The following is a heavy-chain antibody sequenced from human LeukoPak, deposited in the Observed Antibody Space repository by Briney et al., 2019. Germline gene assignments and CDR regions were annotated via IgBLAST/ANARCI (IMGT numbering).Heavy chain of an antibody. CDR2: ISAYNGNT. Sequence: ASVKVSCKASGYPFTSYGISRVRQAPGQGLEWMGWISAYNGNTNYAQKLQGRVTMTTDTSTSTAYMELRSLRSDDTAVYYCARVPLQLSPFGFDPWGQGTLVTVSS. CDR1: GYPFTSYG. V-gene: IGHV1-18*01. J-gene: IGHJ5*02. D-gene: IGHD6-13*01. CDR3: ARVPLQLSPFGFDP.